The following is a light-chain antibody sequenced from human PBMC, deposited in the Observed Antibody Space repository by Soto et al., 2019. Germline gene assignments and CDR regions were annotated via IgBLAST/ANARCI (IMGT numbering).Light chain of an antibody. Sequence: EIVLTQSPGTLSLSPGERATLSCRASQSVTSSYLPWYQQKPGQAPRLLISGASNRANGIPDSFSGSGFGTVFTLTISRLESEDVAVYYFQQYGRSLPLTFGGVTKVEIK. J-gene: IGKJ4*01. CDR3: QQYGRSLPLT. CDR2: GAS. CDR1: QSVTSSY. V-gene: IGKV3-20*01.